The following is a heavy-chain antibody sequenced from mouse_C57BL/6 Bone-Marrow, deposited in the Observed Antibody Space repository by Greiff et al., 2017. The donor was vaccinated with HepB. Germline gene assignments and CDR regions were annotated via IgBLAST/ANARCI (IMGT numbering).Heavy chain of an antibody. D-gene: IGHD1-1*01. CDR1: GFTFSDYY. CDR3: ARPTVVAPYYFDY. J-gene: IGHJ2*01. CDR2: ISNGGGST. Sequence: EVKLVESGGGLVQPGGSLKLSCAASGFTFSDYYMYWVRQTPEKRLEWVAYISNGGGSTYYPDTVKGRFTISRDNAKNTLYLQMSRLKSEDTAMYYCARPTVVAPYYFDYWGQGTTLTVSS. V-gene: IGHV5-12*01.